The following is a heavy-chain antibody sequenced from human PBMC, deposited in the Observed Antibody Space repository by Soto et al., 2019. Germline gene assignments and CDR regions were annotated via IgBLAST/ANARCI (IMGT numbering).Heavy chain of an antibody. V-gene: IGHV2-5*02. CDR3: AHKRGYYDFWSGYAP. CDR1: GFSLSTSGVG. CDR2: IYWDDDK. J-gene: IGHJ5*02. D-gene: IGHD3-3*01. Sequence: QITLKESGPPLVKPTQTLTLTCTFSGFSLSTSGVGVGWIRQPPGKALEWLALIYWDDDKRYSPSLKSRLTLXKDTSKNQVVLTMTNMDPVDTATYYCAHKRGYYDFWSGYAPWGQGTLVTVSS.